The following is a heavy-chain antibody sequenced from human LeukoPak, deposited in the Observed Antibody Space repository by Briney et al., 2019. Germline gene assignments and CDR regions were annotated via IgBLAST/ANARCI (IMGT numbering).Heavy chain of an antibody. CDR2: IKQDGSEK. J-gene: IGHJ4*02. V-gene: IGHV3-7*01. CDR1: GFTFSSYW. CDR3: ARVVGRIRGIQYYFDY. Sequence: PGGSLRLSCAASGFTFSSYWMSWARQAPGKGLEWVANIKQDGSEKYYVDSVKGRFTISRDNAKNSLYLQMNSLRAEDTAVYYCARVVGRIRGIQYYFDYWGQGTLVTVSS. D-gene: IGHD3-10*01.